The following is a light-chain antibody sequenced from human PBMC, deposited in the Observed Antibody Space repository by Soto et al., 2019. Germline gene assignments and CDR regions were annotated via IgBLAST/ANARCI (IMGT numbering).Light chain of an antibody. CDR1: SSDVGSYNL. J-gene: IGLJ1*01. Sequence: QAASVSGSPGQSITISCTGTSSDVGSYNLVSWYQQHPGKAPKLMIYEGNKRPSGVSNRFSGSKSANTASLTISGLQTEDEADYYCCSYAGTNTFVFGTGTKVTVL. CDR2: EGN. CDR3: CSYAGTNTFV. V-gene: IGLV2-23*01.